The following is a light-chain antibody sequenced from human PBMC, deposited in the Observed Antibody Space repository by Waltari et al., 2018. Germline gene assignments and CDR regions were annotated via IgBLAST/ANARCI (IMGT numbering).Light chain of an antibody. Sequence: DIVMTQSPDSLAVSLGERATINCKSSQSVLYSSNNKNYLAWYQQKPGQPPNLLMYWASTRESGVPDRFSGSGSGTDFTLTISSLQAEDVAVYYCQQYDSAPLTFGGGTRVEIK. J-gene: IGKJ4*01. CDR1: QSVLYSSNNKNY. V-gene: IGKV4-1*01. CDR2: WAS. CDR3: QQYDSAPLT.